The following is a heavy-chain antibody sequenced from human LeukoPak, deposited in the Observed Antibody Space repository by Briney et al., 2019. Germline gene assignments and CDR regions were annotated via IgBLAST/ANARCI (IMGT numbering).Heavy chain of an antibody. V-gene: IGHV4-59*01. CDR2: IYYSGST. D-gene: IGHD3-10*01. CDR3: ARGLTGLLWFGELLSNYYYYYMDV. J-gene: IGHJ6*03. CDR1: GGSISSYY. Sequence: SKTLSLTCTVSGGSISSYYWSWIRQPPGKGLEWIGYIYYSGSTNYNPSLKSRVTISVDTSKNQFSLKLSSVTAADTAVYYCARGLTGLLWFGELLSNYYYYYMDVWGKGTTVTVSS.